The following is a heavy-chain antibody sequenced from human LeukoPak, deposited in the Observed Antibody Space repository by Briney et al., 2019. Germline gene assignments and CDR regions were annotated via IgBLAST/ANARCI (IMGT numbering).Heavy chain of an antibody. J-gene: IGHJ4*02. D-gene: IGHD3-22*01. CDR1: GGTFSSYA. CDR3: ARAQYYYDSSGYYPENYFDY. V-gene: IGHV1-69*04. Sequence: SVKVSCKASGGTFSSYATSWVRQAPGQGLEWMGRIIPILGIANYAQKFQGRVTITADKSTSTAYMELSSLRSEDTAVHYCARAQYYYDSSGYYPENYFDYWGQGTLVTVSS. CDR2: IIPILGIA.